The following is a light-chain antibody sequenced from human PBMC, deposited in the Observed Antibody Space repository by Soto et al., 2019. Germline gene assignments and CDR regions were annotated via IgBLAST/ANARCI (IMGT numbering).Light chain of an antibody. CDR1: SSDVGSYNL. CDR3: CSYASSGTLVI. J-gene: IGLJ2*01. Sequence: QSALTQPASVSGSPGQSITISCTGTSSDVGSYNLVSWYQQHPGKAPKLMIYEGSKRPSGVSNRFSGSKSGNTASLTISGLQAEDEADYYCCSYASSGTLVIFGGGTKLTV. V-gene: IGLV2-23*01. CDR2: EGS.